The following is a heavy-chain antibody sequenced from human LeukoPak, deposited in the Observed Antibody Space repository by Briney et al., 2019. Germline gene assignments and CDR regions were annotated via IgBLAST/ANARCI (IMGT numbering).Heavy chain of an antibody. Sequence: SETLSLTCTVSGGSINSHSYYWGWIRQPPGKGLEWIGSVYYDGTSYSNPSLKSRVTISVDTSKNQFSLKLSSVTAADTAVYYCARARARDGYNWWGQGTLVTVSS. V-gene: IGHV4-39*07. CDR3: ARARARDGYNW. D-gene: IGHD5-24*01. CDR1: GGSINSHSYY. J-gene: IGHJ4*02. CDR2: VYYDGTS.